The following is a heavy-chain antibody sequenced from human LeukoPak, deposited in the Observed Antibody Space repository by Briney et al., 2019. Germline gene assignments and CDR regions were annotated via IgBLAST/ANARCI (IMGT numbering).Heavy chain of an antibody. V-gene: IGHV1-18*01. CDR3: ARGGSSWSAEYFQH. D-gene: IGHD6-13*01. Sequence: ASVKVFCKASGYTFTNYGINWVRQAPGQGLEWMGWISAYNGDTKYAPKLQGRLTMTTDTSTSTAYMELRSLRSDDTGVYFCARGGSSWSAEYFQHWGQGTLVTVSS. J-gene: IGHJ1*01. CDR2: ISAYNGDT. CDR1: GYTFTNYG.